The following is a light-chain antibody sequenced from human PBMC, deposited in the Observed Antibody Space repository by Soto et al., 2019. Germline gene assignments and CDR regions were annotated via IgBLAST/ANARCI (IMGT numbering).Light chain of an antibody. CDR1: SSDVGGYNF. V-gene: IGLV2-14*03. CDR3: SSCRGITALV. J-gene: IGLJ3*02. Sequence: QSALTQPASVSGSPGQSITISCTGTSSDVGGYNFVSWYQQRPGKAPKLMIYEVSNRPSGVSNRFSGSKSGNTASLTISGLQVEDGADYYCSSCRGITALVFGGGTKVTVL. CDR2: EVS.